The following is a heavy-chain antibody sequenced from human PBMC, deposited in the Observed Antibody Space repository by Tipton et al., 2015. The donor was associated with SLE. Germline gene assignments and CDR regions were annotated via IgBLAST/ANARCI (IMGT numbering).Heavy chain of an antibody. V-gene: IGHV3-11*01. J-gene: IGHJ4*02. CDR2: ITTSGHTI. CDR3: AKDSFILGDLRGPTYFHS. Sequence: GSLRLSCVASGFTFSDSYVCWIRQAPGKGLEWISYITTSGHTIYYADSVQGRFTISRDNAKNSLFLQMDNLRAEDTAVYYCAKDSFILGDLRGPTYFHSWGQGTLVSVSS. CDR1: GFTFSDSY. D-gene: IGHD3-16*01.